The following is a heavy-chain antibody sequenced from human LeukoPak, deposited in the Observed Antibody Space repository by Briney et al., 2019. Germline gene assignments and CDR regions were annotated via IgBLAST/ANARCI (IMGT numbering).Heavy chain of an antibody. V-gene: IGHV3-30*18. CDR1: GFSFSTYG. CDR2: IAHDGVAK. J-gene: IGHJ4*02. Sequence: PGMSLGLSRAASGFSFSTYGMQWVRQAPGKGLEWVAVIAHDGVAKRYADSVKGRFTISRDNSKTTLYLQMDNLRSEDTAVYYCAKEFGDYQGFDYWGQGTLVTVSS. CDR3: AKEFGDYQGFDY. D-gene: IGHD4-17*01.